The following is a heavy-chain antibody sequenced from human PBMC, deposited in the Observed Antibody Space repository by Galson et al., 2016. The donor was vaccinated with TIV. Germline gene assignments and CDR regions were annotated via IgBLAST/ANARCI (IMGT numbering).Heavy chain of an antibody. CDR3: AKDTRRGCDNSNCYTYNDYYYGMDV. CDR2: ISWNRGNI. CDR1: GFTFDDYA. V-gene: IGHV3-9*01. J-gene: IGHJ6*02. Sequence: SLRLSCAASGFTFDDYAMHWVRQAPGKGLEWVSGISWNRGNIAYADSVKGRFTITRDNVKKSLYLQMNGLRAEDTALYYCAKDTRRGCDNSNCYTYNDYYYGMDVWGQGTTVTV. D-gene: IGHD3-16*02.